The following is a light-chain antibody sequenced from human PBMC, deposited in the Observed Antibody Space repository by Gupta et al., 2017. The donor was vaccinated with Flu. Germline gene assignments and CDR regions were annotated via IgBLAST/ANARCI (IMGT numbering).Light chain of an antibody. CDR1: SNDVRRYNL. CDR3: CSYAGSSTWV. J-gene: IGLJ2*01. V-gene: IGLV2-23*01. CDR2: EGS. Sequence: QSSLTQPASVSGSPGQSTTTSSTGTSNDVRRYNLVSWYEQQPGKVPKRRSEEGSKRPSGVSKRFSGCKSGNTASLTISGIQAEDEAEYYCCSYAGSSTWVVGWGTSLPVL.